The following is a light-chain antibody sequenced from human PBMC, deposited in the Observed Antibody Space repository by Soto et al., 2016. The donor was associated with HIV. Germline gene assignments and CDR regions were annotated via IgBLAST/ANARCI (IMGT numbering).Light chain of an antibody. J-gene: IGKJ1*01. CDR3: QQYHSYSRT. CDR1: QSISSW. CDR2: KAS. Sequence: DIQMTQSPSTLSASVGDRVTITCRASQSISSWLAWYQQKPGKAPKLLIYKASTLESGGPSRFSGSGSGTEFTLTISSLQPDDFATYYCQQYHSYSRTFGQGTKVEIK. V-gene: IGKV1-5*03.